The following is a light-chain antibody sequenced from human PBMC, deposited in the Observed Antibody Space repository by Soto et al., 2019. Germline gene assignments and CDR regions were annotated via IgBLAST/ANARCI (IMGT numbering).Light chain of an antibody. Sequence: QSVLTQPASVSGSPGQSITISCTGTSSDVGAYNYASWYQQHPGKAPKLMIYEVSNRPSGVSNRFSGSKSGNTASLTISGLQPEDEADYYCSSYTTSSTYVFGTGTKLTVL. CDR3: SSYTTSSTYV. J-gene: IGLJ1*01. CDR2: EVS. CDR1: SSDVGAYNY. V-gene: IGLV2-14*01.